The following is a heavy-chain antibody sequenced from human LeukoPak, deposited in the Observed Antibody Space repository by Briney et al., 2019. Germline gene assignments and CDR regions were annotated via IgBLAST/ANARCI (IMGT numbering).Heavy chain of an antibody. CDR1: GGSISSYY. CDR2: ISFNGRT. J-gene: IGHJ4*02. D-gene: IGHD4-17*01. CDR3: AREPTLTTFGY. V-gene: IGHV4-59*01. Sequence: KPSETLSLTCTVSGGSISSYYWSWIRQPPGKGLEWTGYISFNGRTNYNPSLQRRITMSVNTSKKQFSLKLTSVTAADTAVYYCAREPTLTTFGYWGQGTLVTVSS.